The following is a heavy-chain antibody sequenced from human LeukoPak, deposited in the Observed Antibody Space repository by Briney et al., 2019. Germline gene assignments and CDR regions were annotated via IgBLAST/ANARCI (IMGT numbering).Heavy chain of an antibody. V-gene: IGHV3-11*01. CDR3: AKDIVVVPAAIPGYFQH. Sequence: GGSLRLSCAASGFTFSDYYMSWIRQAPGKGLEWLSYISSSGSTIYYADSVKGRFTISRDNAKNSLYLLMNSLRAEDMAVYYCAKDIVVVPAAIPGYFQHWGQGTLVTVSS. CDR1: GFTFSDYY. D-gene: IGHD2-2*02. CDR2: ISSSGSTI. J-gene: IGHJ1*01.